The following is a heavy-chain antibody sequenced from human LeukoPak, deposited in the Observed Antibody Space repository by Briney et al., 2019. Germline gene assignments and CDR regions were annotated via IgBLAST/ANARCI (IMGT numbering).Heavy chain of an antibody. CDR3: AKRARPFGGGFDY. CDR2: IYSGGRT. Sequence: GGSLRLSCAASGFTVSSSYMSWVRHARGKGLERVSVIYSGGRTSYADSVKGRFTVSRDNSKNTLYLQMNSLRAEDTAVYYCAKRARPFGGGFDYWGQGTLVSVSS. D-gene: IGHD3-16*01. V-gene: IGHV3-53*01. J-gene: IGHJ4*02. CDR1: GFTVSSSY.